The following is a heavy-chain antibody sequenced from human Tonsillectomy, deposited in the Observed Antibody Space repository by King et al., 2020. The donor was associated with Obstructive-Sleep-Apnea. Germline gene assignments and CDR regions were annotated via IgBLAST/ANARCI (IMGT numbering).Heavy chain of an antibody. CDR1: GGSISSTNW. CDR3: ARVTWRPYYYGMDV. D-gene: IGHD5-24*01. J-gene: IGHJ6*02. CDR2: IHHSGST. V-gene: IGHV4-4*02. Sequence: VQLQESGPGLVKPSGTLSLTCAVSGGSISSTNWWSWVRQPPGKGLRWIGEIHHSGSTNYNPSLRGRVTISVDKSKNQFSLKLNSVTAADTAVYYCARVTWRPYYYGMDVWGQGTAVTVSS.